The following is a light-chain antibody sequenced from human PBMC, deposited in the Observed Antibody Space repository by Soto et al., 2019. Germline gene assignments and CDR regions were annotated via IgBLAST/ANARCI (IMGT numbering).Light chain of an antibody. V-gene: IGKV3-20*01. J-gene: IGKJ1*01. CDR1: QSVSSSY. CDR3: QQYGRSPWT. CDR2: GAS. Sequence: EIVLTQSPGTLSLSPGERATLSCRASQSVSSSYLAWYQQKPGQAPRLLIYGASSRATGIPDRFSGSGSGTDFTLTISRLEPEDFAVYYCQQYGRSPWTFGQGTKV.